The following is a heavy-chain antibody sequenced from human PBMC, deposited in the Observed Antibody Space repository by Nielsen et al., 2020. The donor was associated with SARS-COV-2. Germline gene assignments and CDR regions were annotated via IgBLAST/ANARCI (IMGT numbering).Heavy chain of an antibody. CDR2: IIGSAGDT. J-gene: IGHJ1*01. Sequence: GGSLRLSCAASGFTFSSYAMSWVRQAPGKGLEWVSTIIGSAGDTYYADSVKGRFTISRDNSKNTLFLQVSSLRAEDTAVYYCAKSGYCNGGICYSTEYFQDWGQGTLVTVSS. D-gene: IGHD2-15*01. V-gene: IGHV3-23*01. CDR3: AKSGYCNGGICYSTEYFQD. CDR1: GFTFSSYA.